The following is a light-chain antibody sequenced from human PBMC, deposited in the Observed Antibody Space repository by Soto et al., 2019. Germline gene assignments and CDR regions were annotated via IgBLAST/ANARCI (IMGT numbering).Light chain of an antibody. CDR3: HKYSSETRT. Sequence: ELVLTQSPGPLSLSPGERATLSCRASQILSSKYLAWYQQKPCQDPRLLIYGASTRATAIPDSFSGSGSGTELNLTISRLESEDFAVYYCHKYSSETRTCGQGTKVDIK. V-gene: IGKV3-20*01. J-gene: IGKJ1*01. CDR2: GAS. CDR1: QILSSKY.